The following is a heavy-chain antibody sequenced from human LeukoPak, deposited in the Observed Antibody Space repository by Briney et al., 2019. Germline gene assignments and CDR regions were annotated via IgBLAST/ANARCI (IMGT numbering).Heavy chain of an antibody. D-gene: IGHD3-22*01. V-gene: IGHV1-69*04. CDR3: ARAADYYDSSGYFDY. J-gene: IGHJ4*02. Sequence: SVKVSCKASGGTFSSYAISWVRQAPGQGLEWMGRIIPILGIANYAQKFQGRVTITADKSTSTAYMELSSLRSEDTAVYYCARAADYYDSSGYFDYWGQGTLVTVSS. CDR2: IIPILGIA. CDR1: GGTFSSYA.